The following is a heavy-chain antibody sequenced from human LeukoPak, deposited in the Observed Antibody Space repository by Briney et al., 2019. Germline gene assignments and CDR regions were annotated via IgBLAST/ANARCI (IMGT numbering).Heavy chain of an antibody. V-gene: IGHV3-23*01. CDR1: GFTFSKYS. J-gene: IGHJ4*02. CDR2: ISDDSSDT. Sequence: GGSLRLSCEASGFTFSKYSMAWVRQAPGKGLEWVSIISDDSSDTHYSDSLKGRFTISRDNSWKTLSLQMNSLRVEDTAVYYCARGQTSATRHFDYWGQGAVVTVSS. CDR3: ARGQTSATRHFDY.